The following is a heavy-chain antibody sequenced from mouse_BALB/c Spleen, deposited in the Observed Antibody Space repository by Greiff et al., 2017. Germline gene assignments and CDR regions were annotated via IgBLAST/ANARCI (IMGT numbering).Heavy chain of an antibody. CDR1: GYTFTSYT. CDR3: ARSGVIYYGNYWYFDV. Sequence: QVQLQQSAAELARPGASVKMSCKASGYTFTSYTMHWVKQRPGQGLEWIGYINPSSGYTEYNQKFKDKTTLTADKSSSTAYMQLSSLTSEDSAVYYWARSGVIYYGNYWYFDVWGAGTTVTVSS. CDR2: INPSSGYT. D-gene: IGHD2-1*01. V-gene: IGHV1-4*02. J-gene: IGHJ1*01.